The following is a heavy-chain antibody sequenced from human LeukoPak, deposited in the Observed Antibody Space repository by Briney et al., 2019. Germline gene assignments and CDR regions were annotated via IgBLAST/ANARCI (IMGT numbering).Heavy chain of an antibody. V-gene: IGHV3-48*01. CDR1: GFTFSSYS. CDR2: IGSSVSTR. D-gene: IGHD3-3*01. CDR3: AREGGDFWSGYSNGYFDY. J-gene: IGHJ4*02. Sequence: GGSLRLSCAVSGFTFSSYSMNWVRRAPGKGLEWVAYIGSSVSTRYYADSVKGRFTISRDNGKHSLYLQMNSLRAEDTAVYYCAREGGDFWSGYSNGYFDYWGQGTLVTVSS.